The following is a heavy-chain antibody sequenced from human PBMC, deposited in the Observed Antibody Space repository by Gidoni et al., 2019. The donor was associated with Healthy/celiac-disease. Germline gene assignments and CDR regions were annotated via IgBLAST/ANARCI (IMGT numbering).Heavy chain of an antibody. CDR2: INPSGGST. CDR1: GYTFTSYY. D-gene: IGHD3-10*01. CDR3: ARDEGVVYGSGSYPY. Sequence: QVQLVQSGAEVKKPGASVKVSCKASGYTFTSYYMHWVRQAPGQGLEWMGIINPSGGSTSYAQKFQGRVPMTRDTSTSTVYMELSSLRSEDTAVYYCARDEGVVYGSGSYPYWGQGTLVTVSS. V-gene: IGHV1-46*01. J-gene: IGHJ4*02.